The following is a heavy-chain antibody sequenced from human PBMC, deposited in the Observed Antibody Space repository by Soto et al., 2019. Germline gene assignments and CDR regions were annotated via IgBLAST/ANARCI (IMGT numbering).Heavy chain of an antibody. J-gene: IGHJ6*02. CDR3: ARYKSNYYYGMDV. V-gene: IGHV4-59*01. CDR2: IYDSGST. D-gene: IGHD1-20*01. CDR1: GGSISNYY. Sequence: PSETLSLTCTVSGGSISNYYWSWVRQPPGKGLEWIGYIYDSGSTNYNPSLKSRVTISVDTSKNQFSLRLTSVTAADTAVYYCARYKSNYYYGMDVWGQGTTVTVSS.